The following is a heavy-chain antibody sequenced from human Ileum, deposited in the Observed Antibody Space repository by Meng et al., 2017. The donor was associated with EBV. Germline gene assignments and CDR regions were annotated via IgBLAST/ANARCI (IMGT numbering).Heavy chain of an antibody. CDR3: ARGGDTSGYSLDY. V-gene: IGHV4-30-4*01. J-gene: IGHJ4*02. D-gene: IGHD3-22*01. Sequence: QVPLQESGPALVKPLQTRSLTCAVSGGSISSGGYYWSWIRQPPGKGLEWIGYIYKSGSTYYNPSLTSRVTISVDTSKNQFFLKLGSVTAADTGVYYCARGGDTSGYSLDYWGQGILVTVSS. CDR2: IYKSGST. CDR1: GGSISSGGYY.